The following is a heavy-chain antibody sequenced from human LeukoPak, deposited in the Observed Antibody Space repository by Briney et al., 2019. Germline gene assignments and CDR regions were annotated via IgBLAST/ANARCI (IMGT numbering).Heavy chain of an antibody. Sequence: SVKVSCKASGGTFSSYTISWVRQAPGQGLEWMGRIIPILGIANYARKFQGRVTITADKSTSTAYMELSSLRSEDTAVYYCARDQSGGAAAEFDYWGQGTLVTVSS. J-gene: IGHJ4*02. CDR1: GGTFSSYT. CDR3: ARDQSGGAAAEFDY. CDR2: IIPILGIA. V-gene: IGHV1-69*04. D-gene: IGHD6-13*01.